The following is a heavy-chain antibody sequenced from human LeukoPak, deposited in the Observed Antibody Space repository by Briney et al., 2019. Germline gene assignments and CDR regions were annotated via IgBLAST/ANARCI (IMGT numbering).Heavy chain of an antibody. D-gene: IGHD6-6*01. CDR1: GFTFSSYS. J-gene: IGHJ4*02. CDR2: ISSSSSYI. V-gene: IGHV3-21*01. CDR3: ADAANIAAPPGNY. Sequence: GGSLRLSCAASGFTFSSYSMNWVRQAPGKGLEWVSSISSSSSYIYYADSVKGRFTISRDNAKNSLYLQVNSLRAEDTAVYYCADAANIAAPPGNYWGQGTLVTVSS.